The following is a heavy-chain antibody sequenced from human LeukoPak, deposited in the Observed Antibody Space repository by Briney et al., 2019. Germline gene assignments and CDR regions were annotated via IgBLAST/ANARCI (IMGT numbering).Heavy chain of an antibody. CDR2: INPSGGST. Sequence: GASVRVSCKASGYTFTSYYMHWVRQAPGQGLEWMGIINPSGGSTSYAQKFQGRVTMTRDTSTSTVYMELSSLRSEDTAVYYCARDTVADYYGMDVWGQGTTVTVSS. CDR3: ARDTVADYYGMDV. CDR1: GYTFTSYY. D-gene: IGHD6-19*01. J-gene: IGHJ6*02. V-gene: IGHV1-46*01.